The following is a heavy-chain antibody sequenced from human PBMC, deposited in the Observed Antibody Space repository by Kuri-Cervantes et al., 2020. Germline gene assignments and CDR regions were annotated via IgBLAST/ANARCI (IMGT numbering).Heavy chain of an antibody. CDR3: ARVPYYYGSGSSPNGMDV. J-gene: IGHJ6*02. Sequence: SVKVSCKASGGTFSSYAISWVRQAPGQGLEWMGGIIPIFGTANYAQKFQGRVTITRDTSASTAYMELSSLRSEDTAVYYCARVPYYYGSGSSPNGMDVWGQGTTVTVSS. CDR1: GGTFSSYA. V-gene: IGHV1-69*05. CDR2: IIPIFGTA. D-gene: IGHD3-10*01.